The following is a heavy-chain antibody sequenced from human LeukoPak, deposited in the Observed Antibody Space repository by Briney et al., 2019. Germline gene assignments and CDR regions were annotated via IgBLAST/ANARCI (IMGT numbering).Heavy chain of an antibody. V-gene: IGHV3-9*01. J-gene: IGHJ5*02. CDR1: GFTFNDYA. CDR2: ISWNSGSI. CDR3: AKERSGFDP. Sequence: GGSLRLSCAASGFTFNDYAMHWVRQAPGKGLEWVSGISWNSGSIGYADSVKGRFTISRDNAKNSLYLQMNSLRAEDTALYYCAKERSGFDPWGQGTLVTVSS.